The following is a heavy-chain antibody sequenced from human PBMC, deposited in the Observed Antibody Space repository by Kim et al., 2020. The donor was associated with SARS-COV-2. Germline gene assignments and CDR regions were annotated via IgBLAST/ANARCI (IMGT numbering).Heavy chain of an antibody. CDR1: GYTFTSYY. Sequence: ASVKVSCKASGYTFTSYYMHWVRQAPGQGLEWMGIINPSGGSTSYAQKFQGRVTMTSDTSTSTVYMELSSLRSEDTAVYYCARGGFGELSEHYYYYGMDVWGQGTTVTVSS. V-gene: IGHV1-46*01. CDR3: ARGGFGELSEHYYYYGMDV. D-gene: IGHD3-10*01. CDR2: INPSGGST. J-gene: IGHJ6*02.